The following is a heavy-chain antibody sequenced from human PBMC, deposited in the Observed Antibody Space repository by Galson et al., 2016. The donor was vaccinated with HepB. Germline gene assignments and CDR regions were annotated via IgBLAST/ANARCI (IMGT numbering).Heavy chain of an antibody. V-gene: IGHV4-30-4*01. CDR3: ASRDGYRWRYFNS. CDR1: GGSLSSNDYC. J-gene: IGHJ4*02. Sequence: SGGSLSSNDYCWGWIRQPPGKGLEWIGYLYGSGSTYYNPSLKGRVAISKDPSKNQLSLNLTSVTAADTAVYYCASRDGYRWRYFNSWGQGALVTVSS. D-gene: IGHD5-24*01. CDR2: LYGSGST.